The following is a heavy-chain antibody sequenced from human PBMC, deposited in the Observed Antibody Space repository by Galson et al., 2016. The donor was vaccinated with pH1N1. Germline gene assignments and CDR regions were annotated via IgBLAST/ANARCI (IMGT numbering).Heavy chain of an antibody. D-gene: IGHD6-6*01. CDR3: ARERIAARPHYDGMDV. V-gene: IGHV3-21*01. J-gene: IGHJ6*02. CDR1: GFTLSGYS. CDR2: ISTTSSHI. Sequence: SLRLSCAASGFTLSGYSLNWVRQAPGKGLEWVSFISTTSSHIYYADSVRGRFTISRDNAKNSLYLQMNSLRAEDPALYYCARERIAARPHYDGMDVGGQGTTLSVSS.